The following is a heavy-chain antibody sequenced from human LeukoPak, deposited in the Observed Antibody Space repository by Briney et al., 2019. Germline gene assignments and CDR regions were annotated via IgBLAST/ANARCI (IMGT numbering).Heavy chain of an antibody. CDR2: IYSGGST. J-gene: IGHJ4*02. CDR3: VKGQTTMTL. Sequence: PGGSLRLSCAASGFTVSNNYMTWVRLAPGKGLEWVSFIYSGGSTYYSDSVKGRFTISRDNSKNTLYLQMNSLRAEDTAVYYCVKGQTTMTLWGQGTLVTVSS. V-gene: IGHV3-53*01. CDR1: GFTVSNNY. D-gene: IGHD3-22*01.